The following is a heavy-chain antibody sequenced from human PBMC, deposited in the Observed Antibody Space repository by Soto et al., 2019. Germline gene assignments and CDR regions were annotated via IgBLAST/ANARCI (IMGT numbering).Heavy chain of an antibody. V-gene: IGHV1-2*04. CDR1: GYTFTGYY. D-gene: IGHD1-1*01. J-gene: IGHJ6*02. Sequence: ASVKVSCKASGYTFTGYYMHWVRQAPGQGLEWMGWINPNSGGTNYARKFQGWVTMTRDTSISTAYMELSRLRSDDTAVYYCARDLGAGTPFYYYYGMDVWGQGTTVTVSS. CDR3: ARDLGAGTPFYYYYGMDV. CDR2: INPNSGGT.